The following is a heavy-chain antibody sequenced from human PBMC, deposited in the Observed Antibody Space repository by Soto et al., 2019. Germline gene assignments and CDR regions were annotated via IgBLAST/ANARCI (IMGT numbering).Heavy chain of an antibody. V-gene: IGHV4-39*01. Sequence: SETLSLTCTVSGDSISSSRFYWGWDRQPPGKGLEWIGSIDYRGSTYYSPSLKSRVTISVDTSKNQFSLKLSSVTAADTAVYYCARHLHPTTGYCPSTSCYHFDYWGQGTLVTVSS. D-gene: IGHD2-2*01. J-gene: IGHJ4*02. CDR1: GDSISSSRFY. CDR2: IDYRGST. CDR3: ARHLHPTTGYCPSTSCYHFDY.